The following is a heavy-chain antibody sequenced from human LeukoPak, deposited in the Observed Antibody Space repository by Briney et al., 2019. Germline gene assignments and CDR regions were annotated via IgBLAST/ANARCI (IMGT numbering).Heavy chain of an antibody. Sequence: SETLSLTCTVSGGSISSASYYWSWIRQPAGKGLEWVGRIYISGSTNYKSSLKSRVTISVDTSKNQFSLKLSSVTAADTAVYYCAREREGPYGYLDYWGQGTLVTVSS. D-gene: IGHD4-17*01. CDR1: GGSISSASYY. J-gene: IGHJ4*02. CDR3: AREREGPYGYLDY. CDR2: IYISGST. V-gene: IGHV4-61*02.